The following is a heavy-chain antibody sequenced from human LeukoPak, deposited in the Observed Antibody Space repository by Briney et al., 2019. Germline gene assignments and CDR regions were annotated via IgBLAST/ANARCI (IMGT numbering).Heavy chain of an antibody. Sequence: SETLSLTCTASGGSISSGDYYWSWIRQPPGKGLELIVYIYYSGSTYYNPSLKSLVTISVDTSKNQFTLKLSAETAADTPVYSCVVHVLGFLSLAPWGQGTLVTVSS. J-gene: IGHJ5*02. CDR3: VVHVLGFLSLAP. V-gene: IGHV4-30-4*08. D-gene: IGHD3-3*01. CDR1: GGSISSGDYY. CDR2: IYYSGST.